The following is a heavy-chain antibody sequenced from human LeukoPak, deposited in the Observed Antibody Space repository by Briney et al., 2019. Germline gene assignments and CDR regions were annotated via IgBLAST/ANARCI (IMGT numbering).Heavy chain of an antibody. J-gene: IGHJ5*02. D-gene: IGHD4-17*01. CDR1: GYSFTSYW. Sequence: GESLKISCKGSGYSFTSYWIAWVRQMPGKGLEWMGIIYPGDSDTRYSPSFQGQVTISADKSISTAYLQWSSLKASDTAMYYCATSPGYGDYFGWFDPWGQGTLVTVSS. CDR3: ATSPGYGDYFGWFDP. CDR2: IYPGDSDT. V-gene: IGHV5-51*01.